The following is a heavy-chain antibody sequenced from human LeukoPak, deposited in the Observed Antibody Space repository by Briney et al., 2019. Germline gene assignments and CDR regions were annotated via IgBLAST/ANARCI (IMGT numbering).Heavy chain of an antibody. D-gene: IGHD6-13*01. V-gene: IGHV1-69*04. CDR3: ARVVGIAAPNCYYGMDV. CDR1: GGTFSSYA. Sequence: SVKVSCKASGGTFSSYAISWVRQAPGQGLEWMGRIIPIFGIANYAQKFQGRVTITADKSTSTAYMELSSLRSEDTAVYYCARVVGIAAPNCYYGMDVWGQGTTVTVSS. CDR2: IIPIFGIA. J-gene: IGHJ6*02.